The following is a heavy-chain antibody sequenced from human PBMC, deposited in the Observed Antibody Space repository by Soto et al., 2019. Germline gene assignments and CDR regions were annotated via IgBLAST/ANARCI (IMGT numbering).Heavy chain of an antibody. CDR1: GSTFTGYY. CDR2: INPNSGGT. V-gene: IGHV1-2*02. D-gene: IGHD3-3*01. CDR3: ARDQKGSYYDFWSGSRGMDV. J-gene: IGHJ6*02. Sequence: ASVKVSCKASGSTFTGYYMHWVRQAPGQGLEWMGWINPNSGGTNYAQKFQGRVTMTRDTSISTAYMELSRLKSDDTAMYYCARDQKGSYYDFWSGSRGMDVWGQGTTVTVSS.